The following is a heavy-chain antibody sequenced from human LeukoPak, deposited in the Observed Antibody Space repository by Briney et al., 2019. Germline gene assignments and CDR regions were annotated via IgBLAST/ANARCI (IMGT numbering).Heavy chain of an antibody. CDR1: GGSISSGDYY. CDR3: ARDLMTIVGAST. V-gene: IGHV4-30-4*08. J-gene: IGHJ5*02. Sequence: PSETLSLTCTVSGGSISSGDYYWSWIRLPPGKGLQWIGYIYYSGSTYYNPSLKSRVTISVDTSKNQFSLKLSSVTAADTAVYYCARDLMTIVGASTWGQGTLVTVSS. CDR2: IYYSGST. D-gene: IGHD1-26*01.